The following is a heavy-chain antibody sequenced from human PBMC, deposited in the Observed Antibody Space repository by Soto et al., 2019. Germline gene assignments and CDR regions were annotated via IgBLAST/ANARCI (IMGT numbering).Heavy chain of an antibody. CDR1: DASIRYGGFA. CDR2: ISHLEST. V-gene: IGHV4-30-2*06. D-gene: IGHD5-12*01. CDR3: ARGGGYDSFDY. J-gene: IGHJ4*02. Sequence: TLCLACTVSDASIRYGGFAWSGIRRSPGKGLEWIGYISHLESTYFHPSFNSRLTISIDRTRNQFSLKPSSVTAADMAVYYCARGGGYDSFDYWGQGVLVTVSS.